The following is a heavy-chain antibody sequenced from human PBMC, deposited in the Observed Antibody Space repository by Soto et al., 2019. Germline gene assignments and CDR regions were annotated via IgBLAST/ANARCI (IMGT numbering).Heavy chain of an antibody. J-gene: IGHJ1*01. CDR3: ARGYGVVAATRYFQH. V-gene: IGHV4-34*01. CDR1: GGSFSGYY. D-gene: IGHD2-15*01. Sequence: SETLSLTCAVYGGSFSGYYWSWIRQPPGKGLEWIGEINHSGSTNYNPSLKSRVTISVDTSKNQFSLKLSSVTAADTAVYYCARGYGVVAATRYFQHWGQGTLVTVSS. CDR2: INHSGST.